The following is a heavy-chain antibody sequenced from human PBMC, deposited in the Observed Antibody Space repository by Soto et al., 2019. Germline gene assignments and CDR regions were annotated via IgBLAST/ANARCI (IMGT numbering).Heavy chain of an antibody. CDR3: ARGRDGDY. J-gene: IGHJ4*02. Sequence: QVHLVQSGAEVKKPGASVKVSCKGSGYTFTSYGITWVRQAPGQGLEWTGWISAHNGNTDYAQKLQGRVTVTRDTSTRTAYMELRSVRSDDTAVYYCARGRDGDYWGQGALVTGSS. CDR1: GYTFTSYG. CDR2: ISAHNGNT. V-gene: IGHV1-18*01. D-gene: IGHD6-6*01.